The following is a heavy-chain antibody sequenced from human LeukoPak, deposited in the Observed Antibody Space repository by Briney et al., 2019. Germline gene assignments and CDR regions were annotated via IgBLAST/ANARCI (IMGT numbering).Heavy chain of an antibody. CDR3: ARLNAMTPASYSHALDV. CDR1: GGSISGYY. D-gene: IGHD4-11*01. Sequence: KPSETLSLTCTVSGGSISGYYWSWIRQPPGKGLEWIGYIYYSGSTNYNPSLESRVTLSVDTSKNQFSLKLSSVTAADTAVYYCARLNAMTPASYSHALDVWGQGTTVTVSS. CDR2: IYYSGST. J-gene: IGHJ6*02. V-gene: IGHV4-59*08.